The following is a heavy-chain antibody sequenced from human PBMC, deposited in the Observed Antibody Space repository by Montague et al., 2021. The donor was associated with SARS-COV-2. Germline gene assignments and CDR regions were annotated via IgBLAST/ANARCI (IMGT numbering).Heavy chain of an antibody. CDR1: GGSSTNYF. J-gene: IGHJ6*02. Sequence: SETLSLICAVYGGSSTNYFWTWIRQTPAKGLEWIGEITHTGGRDFNPSLKSRVILSVDKSKSQFSLKLTSVTAADTGVYYCARGTGQQLVFSYVYYGMDIWGQGTTVSVSS. V-gene: IGHV4-34*01. CDR2: ITHTGGR. D-gene: IGHD5-24*01. CDR3: ARGTGQQLVFSYVYYGMDI.